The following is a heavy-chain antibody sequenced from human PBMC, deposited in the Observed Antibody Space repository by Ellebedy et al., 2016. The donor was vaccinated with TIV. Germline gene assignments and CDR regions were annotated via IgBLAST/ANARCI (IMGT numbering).Heavy chain of an antibody. CDR1: GFTFSSYS. CDR3: AKDRDDDGDYVFDS. CDR2: ISSSSSYI. D-gene: IGHD4-17*01. Sequence: GESLKISXAASGFTFSSYSMNWVRQAPGKGLEWVSSISSSSSYIYYADSVKGRFTISRDNAKNSLYLQMNSLRAEDTAVYYCAKDRDDDGDYVFDSWGQGSLVTVSS. V-gene: IGHV3-21*04. J-gene: IGHJ4*02.